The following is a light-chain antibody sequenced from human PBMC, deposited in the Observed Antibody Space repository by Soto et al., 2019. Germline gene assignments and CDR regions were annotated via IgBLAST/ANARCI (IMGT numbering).Light chain of an antibody. V-gene: IGLV2-14*01. CDR1: TSDVGGYNS. CDR3: ASYTTTGTVL. J-gene: IGLJ2*01. CDR2: EVT. Sequence: QSALTQPASLSGSLGQSITISCTGTTSDVGGYNSVSWFQHLPDKAPKLIISEVTLRPSGVSNRFSGSKSVNTASLTISGLQAEDEADYYCASYTTTGTVLFGGGTKVTVL.